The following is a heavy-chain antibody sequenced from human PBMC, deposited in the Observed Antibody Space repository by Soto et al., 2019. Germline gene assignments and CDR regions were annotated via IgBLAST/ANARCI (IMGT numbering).Heavy chain of an antibody. CDR2: INHSGVT. V-gene: IGHV4-34*01. D-gene: IGHD6-19*01. Sequence: SETLSLTCAVYGGSFSGYYWSWIRQPPGKGLEWIGEINHSGVTNYKPSLKRRVTISVDTSKNQFSLQLKSATAADTALYYCARFSGSYYYAMDVWGQGSTVTVSS. CDR1: GGSFSGYY. CDR3: ARFSGSYYYAMDV. J-gene: IGHJ6*02.